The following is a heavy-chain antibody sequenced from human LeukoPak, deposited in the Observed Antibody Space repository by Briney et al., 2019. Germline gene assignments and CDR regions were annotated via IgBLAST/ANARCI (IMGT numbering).Heavy chain of an antibody. J-gene: IGHJ4*02. CDR2: IWYDGSNK. Sequence: GGSLRLSCAASGFTFSSYGMHWVRQGPGKGLEWVAVIWYDGSNKYSADSVKGRFTISRDNSKNTLSLQMNSLRAEDTAVYYCARSHVVINPFDYWGQGTLVTVSS. CDR1: GFTFSSYG. D-gene: IGHD2-21*01. CDR3: ARSHVVINPFDY. V-gene: IGHV3-33*01.